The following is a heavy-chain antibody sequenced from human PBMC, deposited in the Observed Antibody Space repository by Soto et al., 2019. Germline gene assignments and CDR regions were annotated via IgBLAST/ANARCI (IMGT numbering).Heavy chain of an antibody. CDR2: IYPGDSDT. J-gene: IGHJ3*02. D-gene: IGHD6-13*01. CDR1: GYSFTSYW. CDR3: ARPHSSRWYGYAFDI. V-gene: IGHV5-51*01. Sequence: PGESLKISCKRSGYSFTSYWIGWVRQMPGKGLEWMGIIYPGDSDTRYSPSFQGQVTISADKSISTAYLQWSSLKASDTAMYYCARPHSSRWYGYAFDIWGHGTMVTVSS.